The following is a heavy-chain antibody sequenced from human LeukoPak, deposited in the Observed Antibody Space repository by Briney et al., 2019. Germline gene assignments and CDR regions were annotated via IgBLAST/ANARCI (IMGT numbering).Heavy chain of an antibody. CDR3: ARSHSGSYFDY. V-gene: IGHV3-74*01. J-gene: IGHJ4*02. D-gene: IGHD1-26*01. CDR1: GFTFTKYW. Sequence: GGSLRLSCAASGFTFTKYWMHWVRQAPGQGLVWVSRINSDGSSTSYADSVKGRFSISRDNARNTLYLQMNSLRAEDTAVYYCARSHSGSYFDYWGQGTLVTVSS. CDR2: INSDGSST.